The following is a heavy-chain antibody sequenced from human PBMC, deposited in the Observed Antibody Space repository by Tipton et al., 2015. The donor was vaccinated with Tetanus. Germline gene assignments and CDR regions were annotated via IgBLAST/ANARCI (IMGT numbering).Heavy chain of an antibody. Sequence: QSGAEVKKPGASVRVSCKPSGYTFTNYHVQWVRQAPGQGLEWMGWIDPKRGDTDFAQRFQGRVTMTRDSSISTVYMELSRLRSDDTAVYYCARDAGPAGGGSFDYWGQGTLVTVAS. CDR1: GYTFTNYH. CDR3: ARDAGPAGGGSFDY. CDR2: IDPKRGDT. V-gene: IGHV1-2*02. D-gene: IGHD3-16*01. J-gene: IGHJ4*02.